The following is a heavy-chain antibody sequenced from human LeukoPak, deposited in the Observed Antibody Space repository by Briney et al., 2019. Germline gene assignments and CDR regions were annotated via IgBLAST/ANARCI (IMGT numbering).Heavy chain of an antibody. CDR2: IKGDGSEK. CDR3: ARDRGYDSADH. J-gene: IGHJ4*02. V-gene: IGHV3-7*01. Sequence: PGGSLRLSCAASGFTFSSYWMRWVRQAPGKGLEWVANIKGDGSEKYYLDSVKGRFTVSRDNARNSLYLQMNSLRVEDTAVYYCARDRGYDSADHWGQGTLVTVSS. D-gene: IGHD5-12*01. CDR1: GFTFSSYW.